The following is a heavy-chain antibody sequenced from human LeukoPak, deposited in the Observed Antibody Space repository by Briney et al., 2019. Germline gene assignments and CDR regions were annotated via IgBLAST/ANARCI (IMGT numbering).Heavy chain of an antibody. CDR3: ARSLSRSSYYYGMDV. CDR2: IYSGGST. J-gene: IGHJ6*02. V-gene: IGHV3-53*04. Sequence: PGGSLRLSCAASGFTLSSNYMSWVRQAPGKGLEWVSVIYSGGSTYYADSVKGRFTISRHNSKNTLYLQMNSLRAEDTAVYYCARSLSRSSYYYGMDVWGQGTTVTVSS. D-gene: IGHD1-26*01. CDR1: GFTLSSNY.